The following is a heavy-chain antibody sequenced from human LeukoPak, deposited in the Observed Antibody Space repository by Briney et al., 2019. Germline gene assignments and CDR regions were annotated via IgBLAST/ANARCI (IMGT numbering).Heavy chain of an antibody. CDR2: INPAGTET. CDR1: GFSFSAYW. J-gene: IGHJ4*02. CDR3: ARFGYVAAVDV. V-gene: IGHV3-7*01. D-gene: IGHD2-15*01. Sequence: GGSLRLSCAASGFSFSAYWMTWVGQAPGTGLEWVANINPAGTETYYVDPVKGRFTVSRDNAKNLLYLQMNSLRAEDTAVYHCARFGYVAAVDVWGQGTLVTVSS.